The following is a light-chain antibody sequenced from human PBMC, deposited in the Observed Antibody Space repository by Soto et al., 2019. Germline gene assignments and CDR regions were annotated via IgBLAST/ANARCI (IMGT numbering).Light chain of an antibody. Sequence: IVLTQSPGTLSLSPGERATLSCRARQSVAGDYLAWYQQKPGQAPRLLIYATSTRATGISDRFSGSGSGTDFTLTISRLEPEDSAVYYCQQYGSSPPVYTFGQGTKLEIK. V-gene: IGKV3-20*01. J-gene: IGKJ2*01. CDR1: QSVAGDY. CDR3: QQYGSSPPVYT. CDR2: ATS.